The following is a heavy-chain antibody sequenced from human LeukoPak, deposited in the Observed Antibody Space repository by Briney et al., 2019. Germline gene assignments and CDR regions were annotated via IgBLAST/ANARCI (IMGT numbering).Heavy chain of an antibody. D-gene: IGHD3-9*01. CDR2: VYSSGST. CDR1: GGSISSGNYY. Sequence: SETLSLTCTASGGSISSGNYYWSWIRQPAGKGLEWIGRVYSSGSTSYNPSLESRVTISLDTSMNHFSLRLSSVTAADTAMYFCASSNILAGFWFDPWGQGTLVTVSS. CDR3: ASSNILAGFWFDP. V-gene: IGHV4-61*02. J-gene: IGHJ5*02.